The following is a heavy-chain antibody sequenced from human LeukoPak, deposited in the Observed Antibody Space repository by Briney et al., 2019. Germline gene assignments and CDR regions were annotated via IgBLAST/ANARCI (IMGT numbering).Heavy chain of an antibody. Sequence: ASVKVSCTASGYTFTSYGISWVRQAPGQGLEWMGWISAYNGNTNYAQKLQGRVTMTRDTSTSTVYMELSSLRSEDTAVYYCARGQRGSCPFDYWGQGTLVTVSS. CDR3: ARGQRGSCPFDY. J-gene: IGHJ4*02. CDR2: ISAYNGNT. CDR1: GYTFTSYG. D-gene: IGHD2-15*01. V-gene: IGHV1-18*01.